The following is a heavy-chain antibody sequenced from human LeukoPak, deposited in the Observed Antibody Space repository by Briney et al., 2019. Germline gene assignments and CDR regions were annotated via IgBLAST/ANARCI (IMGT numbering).Heavy chain of an antibody. D-gene: IGHD3-9*01. V-gene: IGHV3-23*01. J-gene: IGHJ4*02. CDR2: ISASGATT. CDR1: GFTFRSYA. CDR3: TKXWYDILTXTXDY. Sequence: PGGSLRLSCAASGFTFRSYAMSWVRQAPGKGLEWVAAISASGATTKYADSVKGRFAISRDNSKNMLYLQMNSLRAEDTAVYYCTKXWYDILTXTXDYWGQXXXVTV.